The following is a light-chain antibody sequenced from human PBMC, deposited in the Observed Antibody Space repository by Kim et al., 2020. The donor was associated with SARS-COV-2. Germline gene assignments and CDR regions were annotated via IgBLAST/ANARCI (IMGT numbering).Light chain of an antibody. V-gene: IGKV1-5*01. J-gene: IGKJ1*01. CDR3: QHYNGYPWT. CDR2: DAS. Sequence: APIGDRVTITCRATESVDRWLAWYQQKPGQAPKLLIYDASTLEDGVPTRFSGSGSGTEFTLNISSLQPDDFATFYCQHYNGYPWTFGQGTKVDIK. CDR1: ESVDRW.